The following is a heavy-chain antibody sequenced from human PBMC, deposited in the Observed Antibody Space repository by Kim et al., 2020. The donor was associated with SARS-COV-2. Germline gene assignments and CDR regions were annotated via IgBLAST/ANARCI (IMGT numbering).Heavy chain of an antibody. CDR1: GGSISSGGYS. J-gene: IGHJ4*02. CDR2: IYHSGST. V-gene: IGHV4-30-2*01. Sequence: SETLSLTCAVSGGSISSGGYSWSWIRQPPGKGLEWIGYIYHSGSTYYNPSLKSRVTISVDRSKNQFSLKLSSVTAADTAVYYCARGEYCGGDCYSRWGQGTLVTVSS. CDR3: ARGEYCGGDCYSR. D-gene: IGHD2-21*01.